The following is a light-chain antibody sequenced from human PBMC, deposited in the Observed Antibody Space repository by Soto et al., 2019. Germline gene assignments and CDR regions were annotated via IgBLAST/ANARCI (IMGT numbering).Light chain of an antibody. CDR2: GAS. Sequence: EIVLTQSPGTLSLSPGERATLSCRASQSVYSSYLAWYQQKPGQAPRLLIYGASSRATGIPDRFSGSGSGTDFALIISRLEPDDFSVYYCHQYGTSPSTFGPWTKVDIK. CDR1: QSVYSSY. J-gene: IGKJ3*01. V-gene: IGKV3-20*01. CDR3: HQYGTSPST.